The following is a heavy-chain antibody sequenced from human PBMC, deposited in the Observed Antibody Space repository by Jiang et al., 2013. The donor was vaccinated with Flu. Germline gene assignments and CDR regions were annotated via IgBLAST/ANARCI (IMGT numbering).Heavy chain of an antibody. CDR3: AYTTPPXKPHCLVPQFGSDP. J-gene: IGHJ5*02. V-gene: IGHV2-5*02. Sequence: VKPTQTLTLTCTFSGFSLTTSGVGVGWIRQPPGKALEWLALIYWDDDKRYSPSLKSRLTIIKDTSRNQVILIMTNVDPADTATYFCAYTTPPXKPHCLVPQFGSDPWGQGTLVHRLL. CDR1: GFSLTTSGVG. CDR2: IYWDDDK. D-gene: IGHD6-13*01.